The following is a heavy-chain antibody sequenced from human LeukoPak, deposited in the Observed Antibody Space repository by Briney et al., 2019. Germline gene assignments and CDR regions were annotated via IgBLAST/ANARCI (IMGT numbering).Heavy chain of an antibody. V-gene: IGHV3-30*02. CDR1: GFIFSSYG. J-gene: IGHJ5*02. D-gene: IGHD3-9*01. CDR2: IRYDGSNK. CDR3: AEGGVERYFEPFDP. Sequence: GGSLSLFCAASGFIFSSYGMHWVRQAPGRGLEWVAFIRYDGSNKYYAESVKGRFTIFRDNSKNTLYLQMNSMRGEDTAVYYCAEGGVERYFEPFDPWGQGTLVTVSS.